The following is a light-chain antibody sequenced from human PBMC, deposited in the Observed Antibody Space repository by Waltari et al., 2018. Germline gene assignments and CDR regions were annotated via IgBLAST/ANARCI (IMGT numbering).Light chain of an antibody. CDR2: DVS. CDR1: SSDVGGHND. CDR3: CSFTSRSTWV. Sequence: QSALTQPASVSGSPGQSITISCTGTSSDVGGHNDVSWYQQHPGKVPKLLIFDVSNRPSGVSNRFSGSKSGNTASLTISGLQAEDESDYYCCSFTSRSTWVFGGGTKLTVL. J-gene: IGLJ3*02. V-gene: IGLV2-14*01.